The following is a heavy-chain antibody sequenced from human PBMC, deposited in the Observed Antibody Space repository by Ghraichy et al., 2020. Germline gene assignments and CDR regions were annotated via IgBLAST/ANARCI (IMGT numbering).Heavy chain of an antibody. J-gene: IGHJ4*02. Sequence: GGSLRLSCAASGFSFSTYAMHWVRQAPGKGLEWVSTISGSGGSTYYADSVKGRFTISRDNSKNILYLQMDSLRAEDTAVYYCAKGHDILTGYYLDYLGQGPRVTVSS. V-gene: IGHV3-23*01. D-gene: IGHD3-9*01. CDR1: GFSFSTYA. CDR2: ISGSGGST. CDR3: AKGHDILTGYYLDY.